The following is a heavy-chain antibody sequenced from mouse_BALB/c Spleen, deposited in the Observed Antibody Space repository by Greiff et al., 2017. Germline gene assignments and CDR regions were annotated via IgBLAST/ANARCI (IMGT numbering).Heavy chain of an antibody. CDR1: GYTFTSYW. CDR3: ARGRQYGNRDYFDY. J-gene: IGHJ2*01. Sequence: DLVKPGASVKLSCKASGYTFTSYWINWIKQRPGQGLEWIGRIAPGSGSTYYNEMFEGKATLTVDTSSSTAYIQLSSLSSEDSAVYFCARGRQYGNRDYFDYWGQGTTLTVSS. D-gene: IGHD2-10*02. CDR2: IAPGSGST. V-gene: IGHV1S41*01.